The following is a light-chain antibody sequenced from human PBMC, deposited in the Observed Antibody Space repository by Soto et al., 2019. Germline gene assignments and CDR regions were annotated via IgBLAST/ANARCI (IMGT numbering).Light chain of an antibody. CDR2: EVT. Sequence: QSALTQPPSASGSPGQSVTISCTGTSSDVGGYNYVSWYQQHPGKAPKLMIYEVTKRPSGVPDRFSGSKSGNTASLTGSGLQAEDEADYYCSSYAGSNNNYVFGTGTKLTVL. CDR1: SSDVGGYNY. J-gene: IGLJ1*01. CDR3: SSYAGSNNNYV. V-gene: IGLV2-8*01.